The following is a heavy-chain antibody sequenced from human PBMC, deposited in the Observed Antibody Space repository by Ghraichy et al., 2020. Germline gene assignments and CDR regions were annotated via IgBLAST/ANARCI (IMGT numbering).Heavy chain of an antibody. J-gene: IGHJ3*02. CDR2: TYYRSKWYN. D-gene: IGHD4-23*01. CDR3: ARGGTVVTPGYTFDI. V-gene: IGHV6-1*01. CDR1: GDSVSSNTAA. Sequence: SQTLSLTCAISGDSVSSNTAAWNWIRQSPSRGLEYLGRTYYRSKWYNEYAVSVKSRITINPDTSKNQFSLQVNSVTPEDTAVYYCARGGTVVTPGYTFDILGQGTMGTVYS.